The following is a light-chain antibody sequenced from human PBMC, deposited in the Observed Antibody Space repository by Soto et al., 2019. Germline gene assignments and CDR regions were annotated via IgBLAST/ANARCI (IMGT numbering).Light chain of an antibody. CDR3: QQYGSSPMYT. V-gene: IGKV3-20*01. Sequence: EIVLTQSPGTLSLSPGERATLSCRASQSVSGSYLAWYQQKPGQEPRLLIYGASSRATGIPDRFSGSGSGTDFTLTISRLEPEDFAVYYCQQYGSSPMYTFGQGTKLEIK. CDR1: QSVSGSY. CDR2: GAS. J-gene: IGKJ2*01.